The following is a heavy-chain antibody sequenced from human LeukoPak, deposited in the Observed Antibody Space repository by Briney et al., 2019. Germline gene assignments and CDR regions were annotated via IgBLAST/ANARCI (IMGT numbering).Heavy chain of an antibody. CDR3: ARTPFYYDDSGYFYDYYYYGMDV. CDR1: GFDVSDNY. D-gene: IGHD3-22*01. J-gene: IGHJ6*02. Sequence: GGSLRLSCAAYGFDVSDNYMNWVRQAPGKGLQWVSVFYSSGTTYYADSVKGRFTVSRGNSENTLYLQMNSLRAEDTAVYYCARTPFYYDDSGYFYDYYYYGMDVWGQGNTVTVSS. CDR2: FYSSGTT. V-gene: IGHV3-53*01.